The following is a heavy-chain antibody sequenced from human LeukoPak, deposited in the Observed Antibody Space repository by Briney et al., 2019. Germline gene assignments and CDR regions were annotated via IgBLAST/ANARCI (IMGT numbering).Heavy chain of an antibody. CDR3: ARECSGGSCYYNPDLDY. V-gene: IGHV3-7*01. J-gene: IGHJ4*02. CDR2: IKQDGSEK. D-gene: IGHD2-15*01. Sequence: PGGSLRLSRAASGFTFSSYWMSWVRQAPGKGLEWVANIKQDGSEKYYVDSVKGRFTISRDNAKNSLYLQMNSLRAEDTAVYYCARECSGGSCYYNPDLDYWGQGTLVTVSS. CDR1: GFTFSSYW.